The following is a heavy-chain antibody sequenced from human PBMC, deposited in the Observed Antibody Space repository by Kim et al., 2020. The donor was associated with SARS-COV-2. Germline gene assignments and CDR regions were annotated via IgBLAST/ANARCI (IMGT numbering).Heavy chain of an antibody. Sequence: SETLSLTCTVSGGSISGTFYYWGWIRQSPGRGLEWIASISYSGSAYYNPSLKSRVSISVDTSKDQFSLQLNSVTAADTAVYYCGRRGNSGYDTSMDYWG. CDR1: GGSISGTFYY. CDR3: GRRGNSGYDTSMDY. V-gene: IGHV4-39*01. J-gene: IGHJ4*01. CDR2: ISYSGSA. D-gene: IGHD5-12*01.